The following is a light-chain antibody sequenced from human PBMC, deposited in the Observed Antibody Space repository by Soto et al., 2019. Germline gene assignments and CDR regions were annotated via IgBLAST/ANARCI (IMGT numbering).Light chain of an antibody. V-gene: IGKV1-39*01. CDR1: ESISDY. CDR3: QQTFSNLLS. Sequence: IQLTQSPSSLSASVGDRVTIACRASESISDYLNWYQHKPGEAPNVLVYSASTLRGGVPSRFSGTGSGTEFTLTISSLQPEDVATYYCQQTFSNLLSFGGGTKVEIK. J-gene: IGKJ4*01. CDR2: SAS.